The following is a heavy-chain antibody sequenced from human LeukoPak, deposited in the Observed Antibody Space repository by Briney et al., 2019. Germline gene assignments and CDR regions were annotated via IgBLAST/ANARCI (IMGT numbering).Heavy chain of an antibody. CDR3: AKDSLADIDY. CDR2: IRHDGSIK. D-gene: IGHD3-16*01. CDR1: GFIFSTYG. V-gene: IGHV3-30*02. Sequence: GGSLRLSCAASGFIFSTYGMYWVRQAPGKGLEWVAFIRHDGSIKNYADSVKGRSTISRDNSKNTLYLRMNSLRAEDTAVYYCAKDSLADIDYWGQGTLVTVSS. J-gene: IGHJ4*02.